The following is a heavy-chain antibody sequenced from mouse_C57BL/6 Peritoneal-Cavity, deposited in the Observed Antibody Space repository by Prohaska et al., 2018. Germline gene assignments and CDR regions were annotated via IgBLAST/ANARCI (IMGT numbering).Heavy chain of an antibody. V-gene: IGHV1-55*01. D-gene: IGHD1-1*01. CDR2: IYPGSGST. CDR1: GYTFTSYW. J-gene: IGHJ4*01. Sequence: QVQLQQPGAELVKPGASVKMSCKASGYTFTSYWLTWVKQRPGQGLEWLGDIYPGSGSTNYNEKFKSKATLTVDTSSSTAYMQLSSLTSEDSAVYYCYGSPHYYAMDYWGQGTSVTVSS. CDR3: YGSPHYYAMDY.